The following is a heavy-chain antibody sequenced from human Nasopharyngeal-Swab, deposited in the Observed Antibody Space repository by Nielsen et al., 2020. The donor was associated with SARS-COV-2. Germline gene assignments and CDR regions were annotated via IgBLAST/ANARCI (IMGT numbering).Heavy chain of an antibody. D-gene: IGHD7-27*01. Sequence: ASVKVSCKASGYTFTSYAMHWVRQAPGQGLEWMGIINPSGGSTSYAQKFQGRVTMTRDTSTSTVYMELSSLRSEDTAMYYCARDRGTGDGDYWGQGTLVTVSS. CDR3: ARDRGTGDGDY. J-gene: IGHJ4*02. V-gene: IGHV1-46*01. CDR2: INPSGGST. CDR1: GYTFTSYA.